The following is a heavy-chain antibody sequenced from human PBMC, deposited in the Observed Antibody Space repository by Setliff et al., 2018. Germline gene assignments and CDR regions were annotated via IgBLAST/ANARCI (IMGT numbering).Heavy chain of an antibody. CDR2: IYPADSDT. V-gene: IGHV5-51*01. J-gene: IGHJ6*02. D-gene: IGHD3-22*01. CDR3: ARYDSSGYHYYYGMDV. Sequence: GESLKISCKGSGYSFSNYWIGWVRQMSGKGLEWMGIIYPADSDTRYSPSFQGQVTISADKSISTAYLQWSSLKASDTAMYYCARYDSSGYHYYYGMDVRGQGTTVTVSS. CDR1: GYSFSNYW.